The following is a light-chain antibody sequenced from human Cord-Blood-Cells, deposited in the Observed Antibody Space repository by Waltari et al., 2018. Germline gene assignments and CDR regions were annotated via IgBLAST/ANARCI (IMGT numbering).Light chain of an antibody. CDR3: QQYNNWPWT. CDR2: GAS. V-gene: IGKV3-15*01. CDR1: QSVSSN. Sequence: EIVMTQSPATLSVSPGERATLSCRASQSVSSNLAWYQQKPGQAPRLLIYGASTRATGIPARFSGSGSGTEFTLTISSLQSEVFVVYYCQQYNNWPWTFGQGIKVEIK. J-gene: IGKJ1*01.